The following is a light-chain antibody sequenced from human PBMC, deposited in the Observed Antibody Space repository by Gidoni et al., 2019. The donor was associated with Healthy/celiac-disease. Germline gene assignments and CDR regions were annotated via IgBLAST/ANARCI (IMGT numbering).Light chain of an antibody. CDR1: QSVSSY. J-gene: IGKJ4*01. CDR3: QQRSNWPPT. CDR2: DAS. V-gene: IGKV3-11*01. Sequence: EIVLTHSPATLSLSPGERATLSCRSSQSVSSYFAWYQQKPGQAPRLLIYDASNRATGIPARFSGSGSGTVFTLTISSLEPEDLAVYYCQQRSNWPPTFGGGTKVEIK.